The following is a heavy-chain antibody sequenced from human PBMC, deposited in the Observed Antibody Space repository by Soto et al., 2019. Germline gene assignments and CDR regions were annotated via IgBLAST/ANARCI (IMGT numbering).Heavy chain of an antibody. CDR1: GGTFSSYT. D-gene: IGHD3-22*01. Sequence: QVQLVQSGAEVKKPGSSVKVSCKASGGTFSSYTISWVRQAPGQGLEWMGRIIPILGIANYAQKFQGRVTITADKSTSTAYRELSSLRSEDTAVYYCATNPYYYDSSGDPLGYWGQGTLVTVSS. CDR3: ATNPYYYDSSGDPLGY. J-gene: IGHJ4*02. V-gene: IGHV1-69*02. CDR2: IIPILGIA.